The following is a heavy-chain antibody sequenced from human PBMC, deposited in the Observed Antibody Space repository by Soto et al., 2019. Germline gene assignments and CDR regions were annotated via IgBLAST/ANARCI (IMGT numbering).Heavy chain of an antibody. J-gene: IGHJ3*02. V-gene: IGHV4-59*08. CDR2: IYYIAST. CDR3: ARRYGYACDI. CDR1: GGSISSYY. Sequence: QVQLQESGPGLVKPSETLSLTCTVSGGSISSYYWSWIRQPPGKGLEWIGYIYYIASTNYNPSLKSRVTISVDTSKNQFSLKLSSVTAADTAIYFCARRYGYACDIWGQGTMVTVSS. D-gene: IGHD5-18*01.